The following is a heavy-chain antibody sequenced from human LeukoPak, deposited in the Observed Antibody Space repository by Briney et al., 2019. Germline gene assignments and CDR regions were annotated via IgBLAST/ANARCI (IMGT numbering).Heavy chain of an antibody. CDR3: ARQTPYSGSGRYPDY. CDR2: IYPGDSDA. J-gene: IGHJ4*02. D-gene: IGHD3-10*01. CDR1: GYTFTSYW. V-gene: IGHV5-51*01. Sequence: GESLKISCKGSGYTFTSYWIGWVRQMPGKGLEWMAIIYPGDSDARYSPSFQGQVTISADKSINTAYLQWRSLQASDTAMYYCARQTPYSGSGRYPDYWGQGTLVTVSS.